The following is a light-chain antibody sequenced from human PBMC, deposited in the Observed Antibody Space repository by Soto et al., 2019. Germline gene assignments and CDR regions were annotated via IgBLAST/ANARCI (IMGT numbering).Light chain of an antibody. CDR2: DAS. CDR1: QSVSSY. CDR3: QHRSICPVS. V-gene: IGKV3-11*01. J-gene: IGKJ5*01. Sequence: EIVLTQSPATLSLSPGERATLSCRASQSVSSYLDWYQQKPGQAPRLLIFDASNRATGIPARFSGSGSGTDFTLTISSLEPEDVAVYYCQHRSICPVSFGQGTRLEIK.